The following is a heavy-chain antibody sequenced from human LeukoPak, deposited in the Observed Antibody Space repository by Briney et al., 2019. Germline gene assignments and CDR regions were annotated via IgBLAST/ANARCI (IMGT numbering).Heavy chain of an antibody. CDR1: GFSFSSYA. CDR2: ISGSGGST. D-gene: IGHD1-7*01. V-gene: IGHV3-23*01. CDR3: AKLRVRLELSRDFGVS. Sequence: GGSLRLSCAASGFSFSSYAMSWVRQAPGKGLEWVSAISGSGGSTYYADSVKGRFTISRDNSKNTLYLQMNSLRAEDTAVYYCAKLRVRLELSRDFGVSWGQGTLVTVSS. J-gene: IGHJ4*02.